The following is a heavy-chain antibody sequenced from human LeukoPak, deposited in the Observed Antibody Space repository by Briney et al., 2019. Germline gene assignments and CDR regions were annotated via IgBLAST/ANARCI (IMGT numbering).Heavy chain of an antibody. Sequence: GGTLRLSCAASGFTFTSYGMSWVRQAPGKGLEWVSAISGSGGTTYYADSVKGRFTISRDNSKNTLYLQMNSLRAEDTAVYYCPLLDLDYWGQGTLVTVSS. CDR3: PLLDLDY. V-gene: IGHV3-23*01. CDR2: ISGSGGTT. CDR1: GFTFTSYG. J-gene: IGHJ4*02. D-gene: IGHD3/OR15-3a*01.